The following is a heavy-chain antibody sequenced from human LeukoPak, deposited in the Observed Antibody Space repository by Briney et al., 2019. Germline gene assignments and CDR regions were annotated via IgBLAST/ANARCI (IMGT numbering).Heavy chain of an antibody. Sequence: SETLSLTCTVSGGSISSGDYYWSWIRQPPGKGLEWIGYIYYSGSTYYNPSLKSRVTISVDTSKNQFSLKLSSVTAADTAVYCCARDTGEYYFDYWGQGTLVTVSS. J-gene: IGHJ4*02. D-gene: IGHD1-26*01. CDR1: GGSISSGDYY. CDR3: ARDTGEYYFDY. V-gene: IGHV4-30-4*01. CDR2: IYYSGST.